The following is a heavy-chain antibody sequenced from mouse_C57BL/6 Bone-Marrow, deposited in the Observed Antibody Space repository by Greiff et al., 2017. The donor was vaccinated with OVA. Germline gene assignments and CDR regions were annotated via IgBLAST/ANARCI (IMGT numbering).Heavy chain of an antibody. CDR2: IYPGDGDT. CDR3: ARAHSNYVWFAY. V-gene: IGHV1-80*01. Sequence: VQLQESGAELVKPGASVKISCKASGYAFSSYWMNWVKQRPGKGLAWIGKIYPGDGDTKYNGKFKGKATLTADKSSSTAYMQLSSLTSEDSAVYFCARAHSNYVWFAYWGQGTLVTVSA. CDR1: GYAFSSYW. J-gene: IGHJ3*01. D-gene: IGHD2-5*01.